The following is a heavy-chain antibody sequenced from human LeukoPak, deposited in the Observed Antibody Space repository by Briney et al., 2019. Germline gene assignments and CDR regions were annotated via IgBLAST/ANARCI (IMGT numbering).Heavy chain of an antibody. CDR2: MNPNSGNT. J-gene: IGHJ4*02. CDR3: ARGDFVVVITRVVYYFDY. Sequence: VASVKVSCKASGYTFTSYDINWVRQATGQGLEWMGWMNPNSGNTGYAQKFQGRVTMTRNTSISTAYMELRSLRSEDTAVYYCARGDFVVVITRVVYYFDYWGQGTLVTVSS. V-gene: IGHV1-8*01. D-gene: IGHD3-22*01. CDR1: GYTFTSYD.